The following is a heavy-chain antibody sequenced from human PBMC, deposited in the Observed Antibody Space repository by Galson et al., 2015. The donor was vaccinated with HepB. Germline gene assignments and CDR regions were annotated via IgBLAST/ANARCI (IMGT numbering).Heavy chain of an antibody. CDR2: ISYDGSNK. CDR3: AKDGGGY. CDR1: GFTFSSYG. V-gene: IGHV3-30*18. D-gene: IGHD3-10*01. J-gene: IGHJ4*02. Sequence: SLRLSCAASGFTFSSYGMHWVRQAPGKGLEWVAVISYDGSNKYYADSVKGRFTISRDNSKNTLYLQMNSLRAEDTAVYYCAKDGGGYWGQGTLVTVSS.